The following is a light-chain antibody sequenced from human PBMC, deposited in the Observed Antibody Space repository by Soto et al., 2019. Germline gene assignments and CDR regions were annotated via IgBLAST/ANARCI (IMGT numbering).Light chain of an antibody. Sequence: DKQMTQSAFSLSASVGDRVTITCPASQSISSFLNWYQQKPGKVPKLLTYAASSLQSVVPSRFSGSGSGTDFTLTISSLPPEDFATYYGRRSYSTPYTCGQGTKLEIK. V-gene: IGKV1-39*01. J-gene: IGKJ2*01. CDR1: QSISSF. CDR3: RRSYSTPYT. CDR2: AAS.